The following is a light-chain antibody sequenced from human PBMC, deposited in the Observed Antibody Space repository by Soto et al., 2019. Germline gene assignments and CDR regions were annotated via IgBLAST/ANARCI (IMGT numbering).Light chain of an antibody. V-gene: IGKV1-39*01. CDR3: QQTYNTLLLT. Sequence: DIQMTQSPSSLSASVGDRVTITCRASQRINNFLNWYQQKPGKAPKLLIYAASSLQSGVPSRFSGSGSGTDFTLTISSLQREDFATYYCQQTYNTLLLTFGGGTKVEIK. CDR2: AAS. J-gene: IGKJ4*01. CDR1: QRINNF.